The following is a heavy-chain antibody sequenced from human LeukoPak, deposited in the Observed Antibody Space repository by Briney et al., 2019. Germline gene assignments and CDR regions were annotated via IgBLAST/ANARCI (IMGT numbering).Heavy chain of an antibody. CDR3: ATMGVVVATPLFRWYNWFDP. CDR2: FDPEDGET. Sequence: EASVKVSCKVSEDTLTELSMHWVRQAPGKGLEWMGGFDPEDGETIYAQKFQGRVTMTEDTSTDTAYMELSSLRSEDTAVYYCATMGVVVATPLFRWYNWFDPWGQGTLVTVSS. D-gene: IGHD2-15*01. J-gene: IGHJ5*02. CDR1: EDTLTELS. V-gene: IGHV1-24*01.